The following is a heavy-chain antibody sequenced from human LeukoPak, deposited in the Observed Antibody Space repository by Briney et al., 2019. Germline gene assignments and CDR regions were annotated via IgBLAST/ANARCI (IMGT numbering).Heavy chain of an antibody. Sequence: GGSLTLSCAASGFTFSNYWMSWVRQAPGKGLEWVANIKHDGGDKHYVDSVKGRFTIARDSAKNSLNLQMNSLRAEDTAVNYCARGGNYDILTGYIFDYWGQGTLVTVSS. CDR2: IKHDGGDK. V-gene: IGHV3-7*03. J-gene: IGHJ4*02. D-gene: IGHD3-9*01. CDR3: ARGGNYDILTGYIFDY. CDR1: GFTFSNYW.